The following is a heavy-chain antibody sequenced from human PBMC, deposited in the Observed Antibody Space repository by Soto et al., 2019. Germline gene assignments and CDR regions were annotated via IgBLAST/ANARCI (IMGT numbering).Heavy chain of an antibody. V-gene: IGHV4-34*01. D-gene: IGHD3-3*01. CDR2: INHSGST. Sequence: SETLSLTCAVYGGSFSGYYWSWIRQPPGKGLEWIGEINHSGSTNYNPSLKSRVTISVDTSKNQFSLKLSSVTAADTAVYYCARGSRGYDFWSGYWIGDWFDPWGQGTLVTVS. J-gene: IGHJ5*02. CDR1: GGSFSGYY. CDR3: ARGSRGYDFWSGYWIGDWFDP.